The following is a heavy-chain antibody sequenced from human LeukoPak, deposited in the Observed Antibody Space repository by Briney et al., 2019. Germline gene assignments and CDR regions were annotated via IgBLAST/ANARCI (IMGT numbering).Heavy chain of an antibody. D-gene: IGHD5-12*01. J-gene: IGHJ6*02. V-gene: IGHV5-10-1*01. CDR1: GYSFTSYW. CDR3: ARRRGYSGYGYYYGMDV. Sequence: PGESLKISCKGSGYSFTSYWIGWVRQMPGKGLEWMGRIDPSDSYTNYSPSFQGHVTISADKSISTAYLQWSSLKASDTAMYYCARRRGYSGYGYYYGMDVWGQGTTVTVSS. CDR2: IDPSDSYT.